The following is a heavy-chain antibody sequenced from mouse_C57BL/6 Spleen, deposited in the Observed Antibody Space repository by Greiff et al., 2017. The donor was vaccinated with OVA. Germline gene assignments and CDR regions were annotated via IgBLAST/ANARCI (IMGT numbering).Heavy chain of an antibody. Sequence: EVQGVESGGGLVQPKGSLKLSCAASGFSFNTYAMNWVRQAPGKGLEWVARIRSKSNNYATYYADSVKDRFTISRDDSESMLYLQMNNLKTEDTAMDYCVRHGGFAMDYWGQGTSVTVSS. CDR3: VRHGGFAMDY. CDR1: GFSFNTYA. J-gene: IGHJ4*01. CDR2: IRSKSNNYAT. V-gene: IGHV10-1*01.